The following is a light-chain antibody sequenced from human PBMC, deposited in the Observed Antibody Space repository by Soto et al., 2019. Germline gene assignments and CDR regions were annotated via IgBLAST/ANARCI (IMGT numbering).Light chain of an antibody. J-gene: IGKJ1*01. CDR1: QSVSSN. V-gene: IGKV3-15*01. CDR2: GAS. CDR3: QQYKNWPLT. Sequence: EIVMTQSPATVSVSAGERATLSCRASQSVSSNLAWYQQKLGQAPRLLIHGASTRATDIPARFSGSGSGTEFTLTISSLQSEDFAVYYCQQYKNWPLTFGQGTRVEIK.